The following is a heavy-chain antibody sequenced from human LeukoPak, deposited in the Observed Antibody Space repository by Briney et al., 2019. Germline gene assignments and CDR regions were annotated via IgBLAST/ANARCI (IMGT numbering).Heavy chain of an antibody. Sequence: SETLSLTYTVSGGSISSYYWSWIRQPPGKGLEWIGYIYYSGSTNYNPSLKSRVTISVDTSKNQFSLKLSSVTAADTAVYYCARWADYGGNSFDAFDIWGQGTMVTVSS. D-gene: IGHD4-23*01. CDR3: ARWADYGGNSFDAFDI. V-gene: IGHV4-59*01. CDR1: GGSISSYY. CDR2: IYYSGST. J-gene: IGHJ3*02.